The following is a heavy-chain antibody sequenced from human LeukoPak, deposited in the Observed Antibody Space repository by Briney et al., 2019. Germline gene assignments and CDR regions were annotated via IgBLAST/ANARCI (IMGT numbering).Heavy chain of an antibody. J-gene: IGHJ3*02. CDR2: ILNDGSQE. CDR1: GFTFSSYG. Sequence: GRSLRLSCAASGFTFSSYGMHWVRQAPGKGLQWVAVILNDGSQEKYADSVKGRFTISRDNSKNTLFLQMNSLRAEDTAVYYCARDDALGDNALDIWGQGTMVTVSS. V-gene: IGHV3-33*01. CDR3: ARDDALGDNALDI. D-gene: IGHD3-16*01.